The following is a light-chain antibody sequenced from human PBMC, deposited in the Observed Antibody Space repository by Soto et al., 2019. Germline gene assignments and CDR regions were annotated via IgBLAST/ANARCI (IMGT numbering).Light chain of an antibody. CDR1: QSISNS. CDR3: QHYNDYSPYT. J-gene: IGKJ2*01. Sequence: DIQMTQSPSTLSASVGDRVTITCRASQSISNSLAWYQQKPGKAPKLLIYKASNLEGGVPSRFSGRGSGTEFTLTISSLQPDDFATYYCQHYNDYSPYTFGQGTKVDIK. CDR2: KAS. V-gene: IGKV1-5*03.